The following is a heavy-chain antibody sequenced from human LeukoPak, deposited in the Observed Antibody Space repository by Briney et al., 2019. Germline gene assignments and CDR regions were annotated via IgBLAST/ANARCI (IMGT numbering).Heavy chain of an antibody. CDR3: ARVSLNIAAAGYGMDV. V-gene: IGHV4-4*07. J-gene: IGHJ6*02. CDR2: IYTSGST. Sequence: SETLSLACTVSGGSISSYYWSWIRQPAGKGLEWIGRIYTSGSTNYNPSLKSRVTMSVDTSKNQFSLKLSSVTAADTAVYYCARVSLNIAAAGYGMDVWGQGTTVTVSS. CDR1: GGSISSYY. D-gene: IGHD6-13*01.